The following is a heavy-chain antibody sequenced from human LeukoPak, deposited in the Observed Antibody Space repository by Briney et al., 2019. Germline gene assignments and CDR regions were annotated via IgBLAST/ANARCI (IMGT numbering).Heavy chain of an antibody. CDR1: GVTFSGHW. D-gene: IGHD5-24*01. V-gene: IGHV3-74*03. Sequence: PGGSLRLSCAASGVTFSGHWMHWVRQVPGKGLMGVSRINIDGSDTTYADSVKGRFTISRDNAKNTLYLQMNSLTAEDTAVYYCTRSGYMNGYDYWGQGTLVTVSS. CDR2: INIDGSDT. J-gene: IGHJ4*02. CDR3: TRSGYMNGYDY.